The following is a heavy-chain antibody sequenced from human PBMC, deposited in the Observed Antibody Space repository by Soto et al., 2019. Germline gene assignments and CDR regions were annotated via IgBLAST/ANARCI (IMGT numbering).Heavy chain of an antibody. Sequence: GGSLRLSCAASGFTVSNYAMTWVRQAPGKGLEWVAAISGGGGGTYYADPVKGRFTISRDNSKNTLHLQMNNLRAEDTATYYCVKDKKYDILSAWDALDIWGHGTLVTVSS. J-gene: IGHJ3*02. D-gene: IGHD3-9*01. CDR2: ISGGGGGT. CDR3: VKDKKYDILSAWDALDI. CDR1: GFTVSNYA. V-gene: IGHV3-23*01.